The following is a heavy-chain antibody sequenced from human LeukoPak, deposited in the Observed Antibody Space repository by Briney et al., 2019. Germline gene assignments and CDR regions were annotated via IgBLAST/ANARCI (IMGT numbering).Heavy chain of an antibody. CDR3: ARAADMVRGDVNWFDP. Sequence: PSETLSLTCAVYGGSFSGYYWSWIRQPPGKGLEWIGEINHSGSTNYNPSLKSRVTISVDTSKNQFSLKLSSVTAADTAVYYCARAADMVRGDVNWFDPWGQGTLVTVSS. J-gene: IGHJ5*02. D-gene: IGHD3-10*01. CDR1: GGSFSGYY. CDR2: INHSGST. V-gene: IGHV4-34*01.